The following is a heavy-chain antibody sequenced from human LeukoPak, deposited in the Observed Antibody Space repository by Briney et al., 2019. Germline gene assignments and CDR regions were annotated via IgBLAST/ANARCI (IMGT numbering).Heavy chain of an antibody. CDR2: ISWDGDTT. D-gene: IGHD6-13*01. CDR3: AKDGYSSSGYYMDV. CDR1: GFTFDDYA. Sequence: PGGSLRLSCAASGFTFDDYAMHWVRQAPGKGLEWVSLISWDGDTTHYADSVKGRFTISSDNSKNSLYLQMNSLRAEDTALYYCAKDGYSSSGYYMDVWGKGTTVTVSS. V-gene: IGHV3-43D*03. J-gene: IGHJ6*03.